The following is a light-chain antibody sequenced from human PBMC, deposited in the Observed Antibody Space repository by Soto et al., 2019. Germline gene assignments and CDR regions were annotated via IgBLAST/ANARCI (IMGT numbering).Light chain of an antibody. V-gene: IGKV1-27*01. CDR3: QKYNSAPRT. Sequence: DIQMTQSPSSLSESVGDRVTITCRASKDISNYLAWYQQKPGKVPKLLIYAASTLQSGVPSRFSGSGSGTDFTLTISSLQPEDVATYYCQKYNSAPRTFGQGTKVEIK. CDR2: AAS. CDR1: KDISNY. J-gene: IGKJ1*01.